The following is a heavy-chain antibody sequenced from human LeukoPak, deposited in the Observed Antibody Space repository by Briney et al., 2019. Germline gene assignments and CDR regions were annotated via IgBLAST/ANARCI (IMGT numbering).Heavy chain of an antibody. CDR2: MFYSGST. CDR1: GGSISRNSYY. D-gene: IGHD3-22*01. V-gene: IGHV4-39*01. J-gene: IGHJ4*02. CDR3: AREDYYDSSGYYLDY. Sequence: SETLSLTCIVSGGSISRNSYYWGWIRQPPGKGLEWIGSMFYSGSTYYNPSLKSRITISVDTSKNQFSLNLSSVTAADTAVYYCAREDYYDSSGYYLDYWGQGTLVTVSS.